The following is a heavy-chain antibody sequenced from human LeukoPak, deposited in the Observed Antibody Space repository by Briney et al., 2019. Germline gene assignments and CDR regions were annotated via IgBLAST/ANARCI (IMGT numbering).Heavy chain of an antibody. D-gene: IGHD3-9*01. Sequence: GGSLRLSCAASGLTFSNYWMHWVRQAPGKGLVWVSRINSDGSSTSYADSVKGRFTISRDNAKNSLYLQMNSLRAEDTAVYYCAGQDWLGDRYYFDYWGQGTLVTVSS. CDR1: GLTFSNYW. CDR3: AGQDWLGDRYYFDY. J-gene: IGHJ4*02. V-gene: IGHV3-74*01. CDR2: INSDGSST.